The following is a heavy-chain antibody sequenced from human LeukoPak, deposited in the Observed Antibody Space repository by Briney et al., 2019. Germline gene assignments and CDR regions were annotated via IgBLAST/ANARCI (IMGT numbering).Heavy chain of an antibody. Sequence: GGSLRLSCAASGFTFSNYGMHWVRQAPGRGLEWVAVISYDESQEYYVESVKGRFTIARDNSRKTVYLQMHSLRADDTAVYYCTRGEEGWYFDVWGRGTMVTVSS. J-gene: IGHJ2*01. CDR2: ISYDESQE. CDR3: TRGEEGWYFDV. V-gene: IGHV3-33*01. CDR1: GFTFSNYG.